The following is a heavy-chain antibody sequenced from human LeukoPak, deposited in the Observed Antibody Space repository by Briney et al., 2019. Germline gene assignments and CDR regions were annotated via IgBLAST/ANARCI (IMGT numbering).Heavy chain of an antibody. J-gene: IGHJ5*02. D-gene: IGHD4-17*01. CDR1: GGSITSYY. V-gene: IGHV4-4*07. CDR2: MYTSGST. CDR3: ARHKDPDYYGDYYFDP. Sequence: SETLSLTCSVSGGSITSYYWSWIRQPAGKGLEWIGRMYTSGSTYYNPSLKSRVTISVDTSKNQFSLKLSSVTAADTAVYYCARHKDPDYYGDYYFDPWGQGTLVTVSS.